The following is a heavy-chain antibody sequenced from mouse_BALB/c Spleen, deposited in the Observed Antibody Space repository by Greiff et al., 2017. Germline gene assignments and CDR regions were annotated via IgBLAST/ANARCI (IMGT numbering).Heavy chain of an antibody. CDR1: GFTFSDYY. J-gene: IGHJ3*01. CDR2: ISDGGSYT. Sequence: EVQLQQSGGGLVKPGGSLKLSCAASGFTFSDYYMYWVRQTPEKRLEWVATISDGGSYTYYPDSVKGRFTISRDNAKNNLYLQMSSLKSEDTAMYYCARALYRYDDTWFAYWGQGTLVTVSA. V-gene: IGHV5-4*02. CDR3: ARALYRYDDTWFAY. D-gene: IGHD2-14*01.